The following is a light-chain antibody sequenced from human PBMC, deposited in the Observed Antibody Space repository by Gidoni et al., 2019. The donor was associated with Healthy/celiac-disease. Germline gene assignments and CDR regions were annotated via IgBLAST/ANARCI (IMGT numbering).Light chain of an antibody. CDR1: QSVSSY. CDR3: QQRSNWPPWT. Sequence: EIVLTQSPATLSLSPGERATLSCRASQSVSSYLAWYQQKPGQDPRLLIYDASNRATGIPARFSGSGSGTAFTLTISSLEPEDFAVYYCQQRSNWPPWTFGQGTKVEIK. J-gene: IGKJ1*01. V-gene: IGKV3-11*01. CDR2: DAS.